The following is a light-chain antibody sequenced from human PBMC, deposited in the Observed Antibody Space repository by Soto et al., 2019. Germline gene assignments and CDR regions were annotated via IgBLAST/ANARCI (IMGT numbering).Light chain of an antibody. CDR1: SSNIGGNT. J-gene: IGLJ1*01. CDR3: AAWDDSLNEYV. Sequence: QSVLTQPPSLSGTPGQRVTISCSGSSSNIGGNTVHWYQHLPGTAPKLLTHGNNHRPSGVPDRFSGSKSGTSASLAISGLQPEDEADYCCAAWDDSLNEYVFGDGTKLTVL. CDR2: GNN. V-gene: IGLV1-44*01.